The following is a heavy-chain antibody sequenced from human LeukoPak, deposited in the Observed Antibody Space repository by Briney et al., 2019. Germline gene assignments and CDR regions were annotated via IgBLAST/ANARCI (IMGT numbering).Heavy chain of an antibody. V-gene: IGHV1-2*02. Sequence: GASVKVSCKASGYTFTGYYMHWVRQAPGQGLEWMGWINPNSGGTNYAQKFQGRVTMTRDTSISTAYMELSRLRSDDTAVYCCARDLYDYVWGSYRIFDYWGQGTLVTVSS. D-gene: IGHD3-16*02. J-gene: IGHJ4*02. CDR3: ARDLYDYVWGSYRIFDY. CDR2: INPNSGGT. CDR1: GYTFTGYY.